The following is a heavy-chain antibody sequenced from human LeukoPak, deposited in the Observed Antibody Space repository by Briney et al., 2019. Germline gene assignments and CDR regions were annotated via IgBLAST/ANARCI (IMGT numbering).Heavy chain of an antibody. D-gene: IGHD3-22*01. CDR1: GYTFTSYY. CDR3: ARDHYYGSSGSITYPDY. Sequence: ASVKVSCKASGYTFTSYYMHWVRQAPGQGLEWMGIINPSGGSTSYAQKFQGRVTMTRDTSTSTVYMELSSLRSEDTAVYYCARDHYYGSSGSITYPDYWGQGTLVTVSS. CDR2: INPSGGST. V-gene: IGHV1-46*01. J-gene: IGHJ4*02.